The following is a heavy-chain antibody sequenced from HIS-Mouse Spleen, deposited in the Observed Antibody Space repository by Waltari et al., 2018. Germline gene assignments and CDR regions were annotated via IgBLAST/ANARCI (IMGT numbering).Heavy chain of an antibody. CDR3: ARVYYDFWSGYYY. J-gene: IGHJ4*02. CDR1: GYTFTSYD. V-gene: IGHV1-8*01. CDR2: LNPNSGTT. D-gene: IGHD3-3*01. Sequence: QVQLVQSGAEVKKPGASVKVSCKASGYTFTSYDINWVRQATVQGLEWMGWLNPNSGTTAYAQKFQGTVTMTRNTSISTAYMELSSLRSKDTAVYYCARVYYDFWSGYYYRGQGTLVTVSS.